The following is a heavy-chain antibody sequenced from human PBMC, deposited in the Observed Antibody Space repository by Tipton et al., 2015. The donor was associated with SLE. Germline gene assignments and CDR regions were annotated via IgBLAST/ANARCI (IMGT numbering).Heavy chain of an antibody. J-gene: IGHJ6*02. CDR2: IYYTGKT. CDR3: ARDRGYGGGMDV. Sequence: GLVKPSETLSLTCTVSSGSISSRYWTWIRQPPGRGLEWIGSIYYTGKTYNSPSLKSRLSISVDTSKNQFSLKLTSVSAADTAVYYCARDRGYGGGMDVWGQGTTVTGSS. D-gene: IGHD5-12*01. CDR1: SGSISSRY. V-gene: IGHV4-59*11.